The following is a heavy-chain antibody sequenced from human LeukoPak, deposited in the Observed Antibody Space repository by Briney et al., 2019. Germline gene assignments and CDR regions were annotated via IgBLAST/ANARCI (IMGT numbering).Heavy chain of an antibody. CDR3: AKGRDHNWFDP. J-gene: IGHJ5*02. V-gene: IGHV3-9*01. Sequence: PGRSLRLSCAASGFTFYDYAMHWVRQAPGKGLEWVSGISWNSGSIGYADSVKGRFTISRDNAKTSLYLQMNSLRAEDTALYYCAKGRDHNWFDPWGQGTLVTVSS. CDR2: ISWNSGSI. CDR1: GFTFYDYA.